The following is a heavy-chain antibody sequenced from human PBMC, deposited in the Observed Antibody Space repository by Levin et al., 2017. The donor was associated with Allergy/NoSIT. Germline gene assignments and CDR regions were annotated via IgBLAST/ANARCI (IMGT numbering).Heavy chain of an antibody. J-gene: IGHJ6*03. CDR3: ARSPSRGKHYYYYMDV. CDR2: INPNDTGT. CDR1: GYTFINYY. D-gene: IGHD3-10*01. Sequence: GESLKISCKASGYTFINYYMHWVRQAPGQGLEWMGIINPNDTGTGFAQQFQDRVTVTRDTSTSTVYMEMSSLTSEDTAVYYCARSPSRGKHYYYYMDVWGKGTTVTVSS. V-gene: IGHV1-46*01.